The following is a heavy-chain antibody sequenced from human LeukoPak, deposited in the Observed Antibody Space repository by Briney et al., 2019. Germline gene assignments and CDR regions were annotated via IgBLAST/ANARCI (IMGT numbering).Heavy chain of an antibody. Sequence: PSETLSLTCAVYGGSFSGYYWSWIRQPPGKGLEWIGEINHSGSTNYNPSLKSRVTISVDTSKNQFSLKLSSVTAADTAVYYCARGRQLVYRLYYLDYWGQGTLVTVSS. CDR2: INHSGST. V-gene: IGHV4-34*01. J-gene: IGHJ4*02. CDR1: GGSFSGYY. D-gene: IGHD6-6*01. CDR3: ARGRQLVYRLYYLDY.